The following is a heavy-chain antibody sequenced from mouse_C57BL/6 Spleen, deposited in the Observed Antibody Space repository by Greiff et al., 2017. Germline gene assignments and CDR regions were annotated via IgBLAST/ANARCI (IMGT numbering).Heavy chain of an antibody. CDR1: GYTFTSYW. CDR3: ASDYSGVWFCY. J-gene: IGHJ3*01. Sequence: VQLQQPGAELVKPGASVKLSCKASGYTFTSYWMHWVKQRPGRGLEWIGRIDPNSGGNKYNEKVKSKATLTVDKPSSTAYRQRSSLTSEDAAVYCGASDYSGVWFCYWGQVTLVTVSA. D-gene: IGHD1-1*01. CDR2: IDPNSGGN. V-gene: IGHV1-72*01.